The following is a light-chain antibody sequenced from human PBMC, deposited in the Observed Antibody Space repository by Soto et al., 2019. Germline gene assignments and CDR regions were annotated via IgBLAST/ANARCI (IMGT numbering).Light chain of an antibody. CDR3: SSYTNINTRACV. CDR1: SSDVGGYNY. J-gene: IGLJ1*01. V-gene: IGLV2-14*01. CDR2: EVS. Sequence: QSALTQPASVSGSPGQSITISCTGTSSDVGGYNYVSWYQQHPGKAPKLMIYEVSNRPSGVSNRFSGSKSGNTASLTISGLQAGDEADYYCSSYTNINTRACVFGTGTKLTVL.